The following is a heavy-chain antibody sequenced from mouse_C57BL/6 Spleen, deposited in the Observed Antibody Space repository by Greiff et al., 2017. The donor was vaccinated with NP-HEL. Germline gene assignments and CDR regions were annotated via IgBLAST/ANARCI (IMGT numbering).Heavy chain of an antibody. CDR1: GYTFTEYT. CDR2: FYPGSGSI. CDR3: ARHAEGVTTVVATDYFDY. J-gene: IGHJ2*01. D-gene: IGHD1-1*01. Sequence: QVQLKQSGAELVKPGASVKLSCKASGYTFTEYTIHWVKQRSGQGLEWIGWFYPGSGSIKYNEKFKDKATLTADKSSSTVYMELSRLTSEDSAVYFCARHAEGVTTVVATDYFDYWGQGTTLTVSS. V-gene: IGHV1-62-2*01.